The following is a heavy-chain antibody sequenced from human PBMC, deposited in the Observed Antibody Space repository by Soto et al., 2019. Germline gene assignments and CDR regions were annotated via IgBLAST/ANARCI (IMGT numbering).Heavy chain of an antibody. CDR1: GGSISSGDYY. J-gene: IGHJ4*02. V-gene: IGHV4-30-4*01. CDR2: IYYSGST. D-gene: IGHD3-3*01. CDR3: ARGVRFLEWLFPKTTNRYFDY. Sequence: SETLSLTCTVSGGSISSGDYYWSWIRQPPGKGLEWIGYIYYSGSTYYNPSLKSRVTISVDTSKNQFSLKLSSVTAADTAVYYCARGVRFLEWLFPKTTNRYFDYWGQGTLVTVSS.